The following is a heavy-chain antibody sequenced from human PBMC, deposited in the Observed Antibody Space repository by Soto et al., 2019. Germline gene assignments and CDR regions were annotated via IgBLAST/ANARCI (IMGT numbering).Heavy chain of an antibody. CDR1: GGTFSSYA. D-gene: IGHD2-2*01. Sequence: ASVKVSCKASGGTFSSYAISWVRQAPGQGLEWMGGIIPIFGTANYARKFQGRVTITADESTSTAYMELSSLRSEDTAVYYCARLRVSGPVVPAAMPYYYGMDVWGQGTTVTVSS. J-gene: IGHJ6*02. CDR2: IIPIFGTA. V-gene: IGHV1-69*13. CDR3: ARLRVSGPVVPAAMPYYYGMDV.